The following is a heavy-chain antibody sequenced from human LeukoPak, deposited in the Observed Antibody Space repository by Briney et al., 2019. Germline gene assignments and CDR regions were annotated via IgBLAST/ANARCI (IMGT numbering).Heavy chain of an antibody. D-gene: IGHD3-22*01. CDR1: GGSVSNGIYY. J-gene: IGHJ6*03. CDR3: ARRHYYDSSGYYNYYYYYYMDV. CDR2: IHNVGST. Sequence: SETLSLTCTVSGGSVSNGIYYWGWIRQPPGKGLEWIGSIHNVGSTYYNPSLKSRVTVSVDTSKNQFSLKLSSVTAADTAVYYCARRHYYDSSGYYNYYYYYYMDVWGKGTTVTVSS. V-gene: IGHV4-39*07.